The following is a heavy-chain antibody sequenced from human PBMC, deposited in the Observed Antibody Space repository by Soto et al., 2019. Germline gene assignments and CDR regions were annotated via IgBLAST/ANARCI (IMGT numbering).Heavy chain of an antibody. CDR1: GFTVSSNY. V-gene: IGHV3-66*01. CDR3: ARDRLYDSSGYYLDY. Sequence: GGSLRLSCAASGFTVSSNYMSWVRQAPGKGLEWVSVIYSGGSTYYADSVKGRFTISRDNSKNTLYLQMNSLRAEDTAVYYCARDRLYDSSGYYLDYWGQGTLVTVSS. D-gene: IGHD3-22*01. CDR2: IYSGGST. J-gene: IGHJ4*02.